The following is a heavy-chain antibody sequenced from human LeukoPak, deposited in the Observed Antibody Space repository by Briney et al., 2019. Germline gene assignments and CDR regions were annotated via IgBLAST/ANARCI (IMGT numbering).Heavy chain of an antibody. D-gene: IGHD2-21*02. CDR1: GYSFTSYW. V-gene: IGHV5-51*01. Sequence: GESLKISCKGSGYSFTSYWIGWVRQMPGKGLEWMGIIYPGDSDTRYSPSFQGQVTISADKSISTAYLQWSSLKASDTAMYYCARAPETSSFGDSYRDYWGQGTLVTVSS. J-gene: IGHJ4*02. CDR2: IYPGDSDT. CDR3: ARAPETSSFGDSYRDY.